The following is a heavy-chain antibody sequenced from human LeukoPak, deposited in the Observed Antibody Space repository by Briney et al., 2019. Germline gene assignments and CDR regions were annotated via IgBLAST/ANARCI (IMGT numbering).Heavy chain of an antibody. CDR1: GFTFSTYW. CDR2: INKDGSNT. V-gene: IGHV3-74*01. J-gene: IGHJ6*02. Sequence: PGGSLRLSCAGSGFTFSTYWMHWVRQAPGKGLVWVSHINKDGSNTNYADSVKGRFTISRDNAKNTLYLQMSSLRAGDTAVYYCARDNYYSIDFWGQGTTVTVSS. CDR3: ARDNYYSIDF.